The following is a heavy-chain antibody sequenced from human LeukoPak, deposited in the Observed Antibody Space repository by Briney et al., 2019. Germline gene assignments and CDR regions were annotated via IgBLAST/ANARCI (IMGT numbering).Heavy chain of an antibody. D-gene: IGHD6-13*01. V-gene: IGHV4-30-4*07. CDR3: ARAYSSSWYWNWFDP. J-gene: IGHJ5*02. Sequence: SQTLSLTCAVSGGSISSGGYSWSWIRQPPGKGLEWIGYIYYSGSTYYNPSLKSRVTISVDTSKNQFSLKLSSVTAADTAVYYCARAYSSSWYWNWFDPWGQGTLVTVSS. CDR1: GGSISSGGYS. CDR2: IYYSGST.